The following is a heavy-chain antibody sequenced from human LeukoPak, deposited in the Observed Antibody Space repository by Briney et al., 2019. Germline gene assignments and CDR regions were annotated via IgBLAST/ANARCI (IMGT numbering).Heavy chain of an antibody. V-gene: IGHV4-39*01. CDR3: ATPLWFGESAMDV. CDR1: GGSISSSSYY. Sequence: PSETLSLTCTVSGGSISSSSYYWGWIRQPPGKGLEWVGSIYYSGSTYYNPSLKSRVTISVDTSKNQFSLKLSSVTAADTAVYYCATPLWFGESAMDVWGKGATVTISS. CDR2: IYYSGST. J-gene: IGHJ6*04. D-gene: IGHD3-10*01.